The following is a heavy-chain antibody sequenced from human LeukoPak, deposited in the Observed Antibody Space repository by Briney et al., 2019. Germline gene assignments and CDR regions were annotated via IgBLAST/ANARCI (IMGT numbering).Heavy chain of an antibody. J-gene: IGHJ5*02. CDR2: SRNKGNSYTT. Sequence: PGGSLRLSCAASGFSFSDHYMDWFRQAPGKGLEWVGRSRNKGNSYTTEYAASVKGRFTISRDDSKTALYLQMNSLKIEDTAVYYCARDLGSWGQGTLVTVSS. CDR1: GFSFSDHY. V-gene: IGHV3-72*01. CDR3: ARDLGS. D-gene: IGHD3-16*01.